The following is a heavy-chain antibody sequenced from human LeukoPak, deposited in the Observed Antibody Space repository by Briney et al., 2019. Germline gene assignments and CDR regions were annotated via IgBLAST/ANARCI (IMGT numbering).Heavy chain of an antibody. J-gene: IGHJ5*02. V-gene: IGHV4-39*07. Sequence: PSETLSLTCTVSGGSISTSSYSWGWIRQPPGKGLEWIGTIYYTGGTNYNPSLKSRVTISVDTSKNQFSLKLNSVTAADTAVYYCARVPVNIWENWFDPWGQGTLVTVSS. D-gene: IGHD1-26*01. CDR2: IYYTGGT. CDR3: ARVPVNIWENWFDP. CDR1: GGSISTSSYS.